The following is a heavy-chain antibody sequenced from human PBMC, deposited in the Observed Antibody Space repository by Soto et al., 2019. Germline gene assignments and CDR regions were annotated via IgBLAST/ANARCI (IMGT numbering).Heavy chain of an antibody. CDR2: IIPIFGTA. V-gene: IGHV1-69*01. CDR3: ARATSSSSGAAFDI. CDR1: GGTFSSYA. Sequence: QVQLVQSGAEVKKPGSSVKVSCKASGGTFSSYAISWVRQAPGQGLEWMGGIIPIFGTATYAQKFQGRVTITADEYTSTAYMELSSRRSEDTAVYYCARATSSSSGAAFDIWGQGTMVTVSS. D-gene: IGHD6-6*01. J-gene: IGHJ3*02.